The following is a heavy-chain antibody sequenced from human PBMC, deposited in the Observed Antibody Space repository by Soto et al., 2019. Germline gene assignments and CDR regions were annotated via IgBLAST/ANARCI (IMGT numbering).Heavy chain of an antibody. J-gene: IGHJ5*02. CDR1: GFKFTNHG. Sequence: PLRLSYAASGFKFTNHGMYWVRQTPGKGLEWVALISSDGSKKDYAESVRGRFTISRDNSKNTLYLQMNSLRVEDTAVYYCTKPASGLHWPPFDPWGHGTLVTVSS. V-gene: IGHV3-30*18. CDR2: ISSDGSKK. D-gene: IGHD2-8*02. CDR3: TKPASGLHWPPFDP.